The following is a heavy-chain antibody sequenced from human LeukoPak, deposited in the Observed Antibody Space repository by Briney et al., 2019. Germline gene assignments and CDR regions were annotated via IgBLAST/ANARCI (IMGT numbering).Heavy chain of an antibody. CDR1: GFTFSSYS. Sequence: GGSLRLSCAASGFTFSSYSMNWVRQAPGKVLEWVSSISSSSSYIYYADSVKGRFTISRDNAKNSLYLQMNSLRAEDTAVCYCARDFPRGYCGGDCKYWGKGTLVTVSS. D-gene: IGHD2-21*02. J-gene: IGHJ4*02. CDR2: ISSSSSYI. V-gene: IGHV3-21*01. CDR3: ARDFPRGYCGGDCKY.